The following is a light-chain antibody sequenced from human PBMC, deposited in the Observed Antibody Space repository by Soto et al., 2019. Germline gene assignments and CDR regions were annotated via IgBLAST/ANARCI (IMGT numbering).Light chain of an antibody. CDR1: QGINSY. CDR3: QQLHTYPLT. V-gene: IGKV1-9*01. J-gene: IGKJ4*01. Sequence: DIGTTHSPSSLSASVIYRVTITCRASQGINSYLAWYQQKPGKAPKLLIYAASTLQAGVTSRFSGDGSGTEFTLTIRSLQPEDFATYFCQQLHTYPLTFGGGTKVDIK. CDR2: AAS.